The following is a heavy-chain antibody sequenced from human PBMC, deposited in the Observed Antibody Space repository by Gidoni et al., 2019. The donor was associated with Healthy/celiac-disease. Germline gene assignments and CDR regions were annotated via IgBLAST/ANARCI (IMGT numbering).Heavy chain of an antibody. D-gene: IGHD6-19*01. CDR1: GFPLDDSA. Sequence: EVQLVESGGGLVQPGRTLRLSCAASGFPLDDSAMHWVRQAPGKGLEGVSGISWNSGSIGYADSVRGRFTISRDNAKNSLYLQMNSLRAEDTALYYCAKDGGAVAGSVGNYFDYWGQGTLVTVSS. CDR2: ISWNSGSI. CDR3: AKDGGAVAGSVGNYFDY. J-gene: IGHJ4*02. V-gene: IGHV3-9*01.